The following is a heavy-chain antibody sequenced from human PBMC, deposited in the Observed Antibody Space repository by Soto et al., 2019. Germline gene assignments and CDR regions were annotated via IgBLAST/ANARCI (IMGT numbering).Heavy chain of an antibody. CDR2: IYYSGST. V-gene: IGHV4-28*01. Sequence: TLSLTCAVSGYSISSSNWWGWIRQPPGKGLEWIRYIYYSGSTYYNPSLKSRVTMSVDTSKNQFSLKLSSVTAVDTAVYYCARAYTAMVTGAFDIWGQGTMVTVSS. D-gene: IGHD5-18*01. J-gene: IGHJ3*02. CDR1: GYSISSSNW. CDR3: ARAYTAMVTGAFDI.